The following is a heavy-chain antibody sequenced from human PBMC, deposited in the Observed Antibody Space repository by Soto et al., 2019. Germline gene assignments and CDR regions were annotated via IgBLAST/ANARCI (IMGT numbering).Heavy chain of an antibody. D-gene: IGHD5-18*01. CDR1: GGTFSNSA. Sequence: QVQLVQSGTEVKKPGSSVKVSCKASGGTFSNSAIIWVRQAPGQGLEWMGGILPIFGTPNYAQKFQGRLTISADEFSSTAYMELNILRSEDTAVYSCATPAEALDTAMLKGLAHWGQGSLVTVSS. J-gene: IGHJ4*02. CDR2: ILPIFGTP. CDR3: ATPAEALDTAMLKGLAH. V-gene: IGHV1-69*01.